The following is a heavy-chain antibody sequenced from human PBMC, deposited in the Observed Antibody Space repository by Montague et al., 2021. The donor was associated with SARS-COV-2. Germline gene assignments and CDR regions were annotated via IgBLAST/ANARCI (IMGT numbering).Heavy chain of an antibody. V-gene: IGHV4-59*08. CDR1: GGSISSYY. CDR3: ARRGAYSSGWYSGAFDI. Sequence: SETLSLTCTVSGGSISSYYWSWIRQPPGKGLEWIGYIYYSGSTNYNPSLKSRVTISVDTSKNQFSLMLSSVTAADTAVYYCARRGAYSSGWYSGAFDIWGQGTMGTVSS. CDR2: IYYSGST. D-gene: IGHD6-19*01. J-gene: IGHJ3*02.